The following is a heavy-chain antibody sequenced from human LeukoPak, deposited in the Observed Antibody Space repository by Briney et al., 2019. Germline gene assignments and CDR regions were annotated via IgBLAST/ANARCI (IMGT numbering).Heavy chain of an antibody. CDR1: GYTFTSYG. V-gene: IGHV1-18*01. D-gene: IGHD3-16*02. Sequence: ASVKVSCKASGYTFTSYGISWVRQAPGQGLEWMGCISAYNGNTNYAQKLQGRVTMTTDTSTSTAYMELRSLRSDDTAVYYCAREAPFGGVIVRNWFDPWGQGTLVTVSS. CDR3: AREAPFGGVIVRNWFDP. J-gene: IGHJ5*02. CDR2: ISAYNGNT.